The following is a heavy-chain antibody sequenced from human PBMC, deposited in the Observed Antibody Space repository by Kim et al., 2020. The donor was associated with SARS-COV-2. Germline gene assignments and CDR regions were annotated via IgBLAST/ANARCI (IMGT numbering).Heavy chain of an antibody. CDR3: ARRGNGRRYYFDY. V-gene: IGHV4-39*01. Sequence: PSLKKRVTISVDPSTNQCSLRLSSVTAADTAVYYCARRGNGRRYYFDYWGQGTLVTVSS. D-gene: IGHD1-26*01. J-gene: IGHJ4*02.